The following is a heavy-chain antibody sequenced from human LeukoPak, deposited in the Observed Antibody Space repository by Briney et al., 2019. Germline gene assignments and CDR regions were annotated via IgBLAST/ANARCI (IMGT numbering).Heavy chain of an antibody. Sequence: SETLSLTCTVSGGSISSYYWSWIRQPPGKGLEWIGYIYYSGSTNYNPSLKSRVTISVDTSKNQFSLKLSSVTAADTAVYYCARVVAATPLYYMDVWGKGTTVTISS. CDR3: ARVVAATPLYYMDV. V-gene: IGHV4-59*01. D-gene: IGHD2-15*01. CDR2: IYYSGST. J-gene: IGHJ6*03. CDR1: GGSISSYY.